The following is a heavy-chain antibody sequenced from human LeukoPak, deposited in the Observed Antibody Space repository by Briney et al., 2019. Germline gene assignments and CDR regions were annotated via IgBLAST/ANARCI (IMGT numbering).Heavy chain of an antibody. V-gene: IGHV3-23*01. D-gene: IGHD3-22*01. Sequence: AGGSLRLSCAASGFTFSSYAMSWVRQAPGKGLEWVSAISGSGGSTYYADSVKGRFTISRDNYKNTLYLQMNSLRAEDTAVYYCAKGGFYYDSTIVYWGQGTLVTVSS. CDR3: AKGGFYYDSTIVY. J-gene: IGHJ4*02. CDR1: GFTFSSYA. CDR2: ISGSGGST.